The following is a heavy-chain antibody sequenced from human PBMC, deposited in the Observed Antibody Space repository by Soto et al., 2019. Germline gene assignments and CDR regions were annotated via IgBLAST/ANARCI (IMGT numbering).Heavy chain of an antibody. CDR3: ARRVQQLVRGWFDP. CDR1: GYSFSTYW. Sequence: GESLKISCKASGYSFSTYWIGWVRQMPGKGLEWMGFIYPGDSDTGYSPSFQGQVTISVDKSTSTTYLQWSSLKASDTAIYYCARRVQQLVRGWFDPWGQGTQVTVSS. J-gene: IGHJ5*02. CDR2: IYPGDSDT. D-gene: IGHD6-6*01. V-gene: IGHV5-51*01.